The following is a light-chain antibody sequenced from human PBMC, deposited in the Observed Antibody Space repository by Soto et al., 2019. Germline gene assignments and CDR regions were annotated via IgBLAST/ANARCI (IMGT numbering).Light chain of an antibody. Sequence: QSALTQPASVSGSPGQSITISCTGTSSDVGDYKYVSWYQQHPDKAPKLMIYVVSNRPSGVSNRFSGSKSGNTAYLTISGLQAEDEADYYCASYTSSDTTYGFGTGTKLTVL. J-gene: IGLJ1*01. V-gene: IGLV2-14*01. CDR3: ASYTSSDTTYG. CDR2: VVS. CDR1: SSDVGDYKY.